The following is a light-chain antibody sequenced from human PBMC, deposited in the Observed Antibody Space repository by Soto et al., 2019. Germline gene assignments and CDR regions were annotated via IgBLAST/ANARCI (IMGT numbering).Light chain of an antibody. CDR3: QQYNRYSLT. V-gene: IGKV1-5*01. CDR1: QSISSW. J-gene: IGKJ4*01. CDR2: DAS. Sequence: DIQMTQSPSTLSASVGDRVTITCRASQSISSWVAWYQQKPGKAPKLLIYDASSLESGVPSRFSGSGSDPEFTLTINNLQHDDFATYHCQQYNRYSLTFGGGTKVEIK.